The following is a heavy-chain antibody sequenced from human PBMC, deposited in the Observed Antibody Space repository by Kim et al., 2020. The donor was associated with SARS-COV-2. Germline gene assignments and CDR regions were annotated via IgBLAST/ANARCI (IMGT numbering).Heavy chain of an antibody. D-gene: IGHD6-19*01. V-gene: IGHV6-1*01. CDR2: TYYRSKWYN. CDR3: AREIIVAGTPLGIDP. CDR1: GDRVSSKDAA. J-gene: IGHJ5*02. Sequence: SQTLSLTCAISGDRVSSKDAAWTWIRQSPSRGLEWLGRTYYRSKWYNDYTESLKSRITINPDTSKNQFSLQLNSVTPEDTAVYYCAREIIVAGTPLGIDPWGQGILVTVSS.